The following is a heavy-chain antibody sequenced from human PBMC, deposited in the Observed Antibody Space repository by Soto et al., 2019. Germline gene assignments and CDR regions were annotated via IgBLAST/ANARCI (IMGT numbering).Heavy chain of an antibody. CDR3: ARHTPVLAAAGTRRFDP. Sequence: ASVKVSCQASGYTFTSYGISWVRQAPGQGLEWMGWISAYNGNTNYAQKLQGRVTMTTDTSTSTAYMELRSLRSDDPAVYYCARHTPVLAAAGTRRFDPWGQGTLVIVSS. CDR2: ISAYNGNT. J-gene: IGHJ5*02. V-gene: IGHV1-18*04. CDR1: GYTFTSYG. D-gene: IGHD6-13*01.